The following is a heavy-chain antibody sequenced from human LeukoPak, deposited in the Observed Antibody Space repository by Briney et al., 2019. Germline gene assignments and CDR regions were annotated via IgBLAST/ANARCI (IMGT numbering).Heavy chain of an antibody. Sequence: GSLRLSGAASGLTFSNAWMSWVRKSPGKGLEWIGEINHSGNTNYNPSLKSRVTISVDTSKDQFSLNLSSVTAADSGVYYCARRALDYDDVAYFYARCSDVWGQGSKVIVS. CDR2: INHSGNT. J-gene: IGHJ6*02. V-gene: IGHV4-34*01. CDR3: ARRALDYDDVAYFYARCSDV. D-gene: IGHD4-17*01. CDR1: GLTFSNAW.